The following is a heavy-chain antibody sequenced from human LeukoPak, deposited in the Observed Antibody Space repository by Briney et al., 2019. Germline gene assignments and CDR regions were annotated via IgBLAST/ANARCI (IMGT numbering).Heavy chain of an antibody. V-gene: IGHV4-34*01. CDR2: INHSGST. J-gene: IGHJ4*02. D-gene: IGHD2-8*01. Sequence: ASETLSLTCAVYGGSFSGYYWSWIRQPPGKGLEWIGEINHSGSTNYNPSLKSRVTISVDTSKNQFSLKLSSVTAADTAVYYCARGRAKVYPTAEYYFDYWGQGTLVTVSS. CDR3: ARGRAKVYPTAEYYFDY. CDR1: GGSFSGYY.